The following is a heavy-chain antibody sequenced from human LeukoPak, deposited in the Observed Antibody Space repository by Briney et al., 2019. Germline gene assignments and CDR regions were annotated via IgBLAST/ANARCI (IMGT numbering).Heavy chain of an antibody. Sequence: GGSLRLSCAASGFNLSSYWMTWVRQAPGKGLEWVANIKEDGSEKYYVDSVKGRFTTSRDNAKNSLYLQMNSLRAEDTAVYYCARVGGGSGSYYFYFDYWGQGTLVTVSS. J-gene: IGHJ4*02. CDR2: IKEDGSEK. D-gene: IGHD3-10*01. CDR3: ARVGGGSGSYYFYFDY. CDR1: GFNLSSYW. V-gene: IGHV3-7*01.